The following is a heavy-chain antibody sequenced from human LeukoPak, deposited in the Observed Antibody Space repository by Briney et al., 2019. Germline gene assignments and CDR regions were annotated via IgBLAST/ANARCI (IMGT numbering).Heavy chain of an antibody. J-gene: IGHJ4*02. CDR2: IRSNGATA. D-gene: IGHD1-1*01. V-gene: IGHV3-23*01. Sequence: HAGGSLRLSCAASGFSFSSFAMTWVRQAPGKGLEWVSTIRSNGATAYNADSVKGRFTISRDNSKNTVYLQMNSLRVEDTTIYYCASGQEFDDGVFDSWGQGTLVTVSS. CDR3: ASGQEFDDGVFDS. CDR1: GFSFSSFA.